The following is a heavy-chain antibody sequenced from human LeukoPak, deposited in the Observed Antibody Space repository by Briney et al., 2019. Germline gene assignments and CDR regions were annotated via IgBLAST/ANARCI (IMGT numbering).Heavy chain of an antibody. CDR2: INHSGST. D-gene: IGHD1-7*01. CDR3: ARGLLRYDWNLGNY. CDR1: GGSFSGYY. J-gene: IGHJ4*02. V-gene: IGHV4-34*01. Sequence: SETLSLTCAVYGGSFSGYYWSWIRQPPGKGLEWIGEINHSGSTNYNPSLKSRVTISVDTSKNQFSLKLSSVTAADTAVYYCARGLLRYDWNLGNYWGQGTLVTVSS.